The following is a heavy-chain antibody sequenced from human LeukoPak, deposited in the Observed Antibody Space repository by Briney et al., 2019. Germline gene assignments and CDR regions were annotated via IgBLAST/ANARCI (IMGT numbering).Heavy chain of an antibody. J-gene: IGHJ4*02. D-gene: IGHD6-13*01. CDR2: MTGNGGST. CDR3: ARQAAGVVY. V-gene: IGHV3-64*01. CDR1: GFTFSTYA. Sequence: PGGSLRLSCAASGFTFSTYAMHWVRQAPGKGLEYVSGMTGNGGSTYYAKSVKGRFTISRDNSKNTLYLQMGSLRAEDMAVYYCARQAAGVVYWGQGTLVTVSS.